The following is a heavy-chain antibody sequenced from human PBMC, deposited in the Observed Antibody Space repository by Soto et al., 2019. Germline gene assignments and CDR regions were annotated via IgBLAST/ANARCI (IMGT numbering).Heavy chain of an antibody. J-gene: IGHJ6*02. D-gene: IGHD2-2*01. CDR1: GYSFTSYA. CDR3: ARGVENIVVVLDVFGYYGMDV. V-gene: IGHV1-3*01. CDR2: ITAGNGNT. Sequence: ASVKVSCKASGYSFTSYAINWVRQAPGHRLARMGWITAGNGNTKYSQKFPGRVTITSDTSASTAYMGLSSLRSEDTAVYFCARGVENIVVVLDVFGYYGMDVWGQGTTVTVSS.